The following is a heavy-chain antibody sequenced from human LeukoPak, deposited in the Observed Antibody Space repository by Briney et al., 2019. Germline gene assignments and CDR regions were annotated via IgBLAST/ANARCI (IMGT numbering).Heavy chain of an antibody. CDR3: ARDLKLGFESEYSSSGGAFDI. CDR1: GYRFTSYW. V-gene: IGHV5-51*01. J-gene: IGHJ3*02. D-gene: IGHD6-6*01. CDR2: IYPGDSDT. Sequence: GESLKISCKGSGYRFTSYWIGWVRQMPGKGLEWMGIIYPGDSDTRYSPSFQGQVTISADKSISTAYLQWSSLKASDTAMYYCARDLKLGFESEYSSSGGAFDIWGQGTMVTVSS.